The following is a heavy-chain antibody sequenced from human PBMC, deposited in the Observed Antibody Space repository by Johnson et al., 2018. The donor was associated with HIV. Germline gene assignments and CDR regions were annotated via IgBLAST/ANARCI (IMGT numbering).Heavy chain of an antibody. CDR3: AKGADYADYEGAFDI. J-gene: IGHJ3*02. D-gene: IGHD4-17*01. Sequence: VQLVESGGGLVKAGGSLRLSCAASGFIFNDYYMSWIRQAPGKGLEWVSVIYSGGSTYYADSVKGRFTISRDNSKNTLYLQMNSLRAEDTAVYYCAKGADYADYEGAFDIWGQGTMVTVSS. CDR2: IYSGGST. CDR1: GFIFNDYY. V-gene: IGHV3-66*01.